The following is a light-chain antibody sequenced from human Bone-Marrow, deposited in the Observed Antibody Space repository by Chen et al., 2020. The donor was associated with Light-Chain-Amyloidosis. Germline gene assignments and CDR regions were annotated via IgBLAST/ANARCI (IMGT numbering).Light chain of an antibody. Sequence: SYELTQPPSVSVSPGQTARITCSGDDLPTKYAYWYQQKPGQAPVLVIHRDTEWPSCISERFSGSSSRTTATLTISGVQAEDEADYHCQSADSSCTYEVIFNGGTKLTVL. J-gene: IGLJ2*01. CDR1: DLPTKY. V-gene: IGLV3-25*03. CDR2: RDT. CDR3: QSADSSCTYEVI.